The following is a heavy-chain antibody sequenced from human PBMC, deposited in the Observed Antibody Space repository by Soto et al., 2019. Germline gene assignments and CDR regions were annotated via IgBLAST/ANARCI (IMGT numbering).Heavy chain of an antibody. CDR1: GFTFSSYA. V-gene: IGHV3-23*01. CDR2: ISGSGCST. J-gene: IGHJ4*02. D-gene: IGHD3-22*01. Sequence: GGSLRLSCAASGFTFSSYAMSWVRQAPGKGLEWVSAISGSGCSTYYADSVKGRFTISRDNSKNTLYLQMNSLRAEDTAVYYCAKDLGPDSSRFDYWGQGTLVTVSS. CDR3: AKDLGPDSSRFDY.